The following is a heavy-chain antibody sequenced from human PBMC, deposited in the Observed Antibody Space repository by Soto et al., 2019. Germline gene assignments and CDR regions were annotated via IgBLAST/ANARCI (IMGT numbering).Heavy chain of an antibody. CDR2: IKQDGSEK. V-gene: IGHV3-7*01. CDR3: ARDHCSSTSCYRWDAFDI. Sequence: SLRLSCAASGFTFSSYWMSWVRQAPGKGLEWVANIKQDGSEKYYVDSVKGRFTISRDNAKNSLYLQMNSLRAEDTAVYYCARDHCSSTSCYRWDAFDIWGQGTMVTVSS. CDR1: GFTFSSYW. J-gene: IGHJ3*02. D-gene: IGHD2-2*01.